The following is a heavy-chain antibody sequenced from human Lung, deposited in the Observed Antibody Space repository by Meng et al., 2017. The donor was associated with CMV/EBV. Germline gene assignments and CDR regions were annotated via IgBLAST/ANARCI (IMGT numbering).Heavy chain of an antibody. CDR3: ARDPHFGALDY. V-gene: IGHV3-7*01. Sequence: GESLKISCIASGFTFSNSYMSWIRQPPGKGLEWVANIKYDGSEKAYVGSVKGRFTISRDNTKNSLYLQMNSLTAEDTAVYYCARDPHFGALDYSGQGTLVXLSS. D-gene: IGHD3-10*01. CDR2: IKYDGSEK. CDR1: GFTFSNSY. J-gene: IGHJ4*02.